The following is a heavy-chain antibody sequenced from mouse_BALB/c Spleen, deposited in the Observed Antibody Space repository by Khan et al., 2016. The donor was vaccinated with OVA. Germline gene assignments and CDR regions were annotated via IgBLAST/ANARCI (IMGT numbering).Heavy chain of an antibody. D-gene: IGHD2-3*01. CDR3: ARDGSRYNYAMDY. CDR1: GYSITSDYA. Sequence: EVKLLESGPGLVKPSQSLSLTCTVTGYSITSDYAWNWIRQFPGNKLEWMGYINYSGSTNYNPALKNRISITRDTSKNQFFLQLNSVTTADTATYYCARDGSRYNYAMDYWGQGTSVTVSS. CDR2: INYSGST. J-gene: IGHJ4*01. V-gene: IGHV3-2*02.